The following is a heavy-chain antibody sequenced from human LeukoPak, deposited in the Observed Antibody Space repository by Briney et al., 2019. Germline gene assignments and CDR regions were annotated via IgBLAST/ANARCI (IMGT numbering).Heavy chain of an antibody. CDR1: GFTFSSYS. V-gene: IGHV3-21*06. CDR2: ISSSSSYI. CDR3: ARDILPKRYFDL. Sequence: GGSLRLSCAASGFTFSSYSMNWVRQAPGKGLEWVSSISSSSSYIYYADSVKGRFTTSRDNAKNSLYLQMNSLRAEDTAVYYCARDILPKRYFDLWGRGTLVTVSS. D-gene: IGHD3-9*01. J-gene: IGHJ2*01.